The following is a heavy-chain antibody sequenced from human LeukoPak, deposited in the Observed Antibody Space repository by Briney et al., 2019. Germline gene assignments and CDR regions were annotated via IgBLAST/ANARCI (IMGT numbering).Heavy chain of an antibody. J-gene: IGHJ4*02. CDR2: ITSGGDAV. CDR1: GFTFSRYE. CDR3: ARVGSPEQVFDY. D-gene: IGHD1-26*01. V-gene: IGHV3-48*03. Sequence: GGSLRLSCAASGFTFSRYEMNWVRQTPGQGLEWLSYITSGGDAVHYADSVRGRFTTSRDNAKNSVYLQMNSLRVEYTALYHRARVGSPEQVFDYWGQGVLVTVSS.